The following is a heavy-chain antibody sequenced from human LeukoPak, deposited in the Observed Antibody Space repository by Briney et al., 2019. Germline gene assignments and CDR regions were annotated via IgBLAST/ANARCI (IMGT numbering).Heavy chain of an antibody. CDR2: IKEDGTET. CDR3: AKEGRSLQTY. D-gene: IGHD5-24*01. V-gene: IGHV3-7*03. Sequence: GGSLRLSCAASGFMFSSNWMSWVRLAPGKGLEWVANIKEDGTETYYVDSVKGRFTISRDNAKNSLYLQMNSLKVEDTAVYYCAKEGRSLQTYWGQGTLVTVSS. J-gene: IGHJ4*02. CDR1: GFMFSSNW.